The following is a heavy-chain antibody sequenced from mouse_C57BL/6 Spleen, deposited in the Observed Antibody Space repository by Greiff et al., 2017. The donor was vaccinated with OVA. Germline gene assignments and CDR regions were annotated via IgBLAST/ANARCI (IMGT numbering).Heavy chain of an antibody. CDR3: AREGFTVVATRYFDV. CDR1: GYTFTSYW. Sequence: QVQLQQSGAELVKPGASVKLSCKASGYTFTSYWMHWVKQRPGQGLEWIGMIHPNSGSTNYNEKFKSKATLTVDKSSSTAYMQLSSLTSEDSAVYYCAREGFTVVATRYFDVWGTGTTVTVSS. J-gene: IGHJ1*03. V-gene: IGHV1-64*01. D-gene: IGHD1-1*01. CDR2: IHPNSGST.